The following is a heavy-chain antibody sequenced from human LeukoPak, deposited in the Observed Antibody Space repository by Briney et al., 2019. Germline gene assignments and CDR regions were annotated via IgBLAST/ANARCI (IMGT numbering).Heavy chain of an antibody. J-gene: IGHJ4*02. CDR3: AKVGYCSGGSCYRKGTFDY. D-gene: IGHD2-15*01. V-gene: IGHV3-23*01. CDR1: GFTFSSNA. CDR2: ISDSGGTT. Sequence: GGSLRLSCAASGFTFSSNAMYWVRQAPGRGLEWVATISDSGGTTYYADSVKGRLTISRDNSKNTLYLQMNSLRAEDTAVYYCAKVGYCSGGSCYRKGTFDYWGQGTLVTVSS.